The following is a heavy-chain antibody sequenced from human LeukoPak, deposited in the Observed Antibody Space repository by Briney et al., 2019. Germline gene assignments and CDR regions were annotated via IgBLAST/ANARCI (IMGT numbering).Heavy chain of an antibody. CDR3: ARVVVVAATRWFDP. J-gene: IGHJ5*02. V-gene: IGHV4-30-2*01. Sequence: SETLSLTCAVSGGSISSGGYSWGWIRQPPGKGLEWIGYIYYSGSTYYNPSLKSRVTISVDRSKNQFSLKLSSVTAADTAVYYCARVVVVAATRWFDPWGQGTLVTVSS. CDR1: GGSISSGGYS. CDR2: IYYSGST. D-gene: IGHD2-15*01.